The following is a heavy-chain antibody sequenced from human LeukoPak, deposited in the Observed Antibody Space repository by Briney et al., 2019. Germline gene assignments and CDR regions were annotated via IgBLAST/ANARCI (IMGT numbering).Heavy chain of an antibody. J-gene: IGHJ4*02. D-gene: IGHD4-17*01. CDR2: IKQDGSEK. V-gene: IGHV3-7*01. CDR3: ARMYGDYLGY. Sequence: PGGSLRLSCAASGFTFSTYWMSWVRQAPGKGLESVANIKQDGSEKYYLDSVKGRMTISRDNAKNALYLQMNSLRAEDTAVFYCARMYGDYLGYWGQGTLVTVFS. CDR1: GFTFSTYW.